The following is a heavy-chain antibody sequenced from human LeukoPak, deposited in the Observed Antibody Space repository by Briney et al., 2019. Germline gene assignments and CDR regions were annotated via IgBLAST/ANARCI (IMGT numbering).Heavy chain of an antibody. V-gene: IGHV4-61*02. CDR3: ARKKAELYRHFDL. CDR2: IYTSGTT. CDR1: GGSLSSGTYY. Sequence: SQTLSLTCTVSGGSLSSGTYYWGWVRQPPRKGLGWVGRIYTSGTTHYNPSLENRVIISVGTSKNQFSLKLSSVTAADTAVYYCARKKAELYRHFDLWGRGTLVTVSS. D-gene: IGHD1-26*01. J-gene: IGHJ2*01.